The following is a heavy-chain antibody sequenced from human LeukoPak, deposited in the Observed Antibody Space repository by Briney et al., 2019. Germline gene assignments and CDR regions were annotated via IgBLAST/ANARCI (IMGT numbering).Heavy chain of an antibody. CDR1: GGTFSSYT. D-gene: IGHD6-25*01. CDR3: ARVGRLGAFDI. V-gene: IGHV1-69*02. J-gene: IGHJ3*02. Sequence: SVKVSCKASGGTFSSYTISWVRQAPGQGLEWMGRIIPILGIANYAQKFQGRVTITADKSTSTAYMELSSLRSEDTAVYYCARVGRLGAFDIWGRGTMVTVSS. CDR2: IIPILGIA.